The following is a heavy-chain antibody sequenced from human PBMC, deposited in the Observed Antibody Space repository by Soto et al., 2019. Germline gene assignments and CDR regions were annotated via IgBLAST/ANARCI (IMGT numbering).Heavy chain of an antibody. J-gene: IGHJ6*02. Sequence: GASVKVSCKASGYTFTSYAMHWVRQAPGQRLEWMGWINAGNGNTKYSQKFQDRVTITRDTSASTAYMELSSLRSEDTAVYYCAREGGICTNGVCPPDYYYGMDVWGQGTTVTVSS. V-gene: IGHV1-3*01. CDR3: AREGGICTNGVCPPDYYYGMDV. CDR2: INAGNGNT. D-gene: IGHD2-8*01. CDR1: GYTFTSYA.